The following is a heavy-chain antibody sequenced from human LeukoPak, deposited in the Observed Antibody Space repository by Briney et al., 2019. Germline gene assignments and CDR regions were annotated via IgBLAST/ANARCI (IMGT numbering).Heavy chain of an antibody. V-gene: IGHV3-23*01. D-gene: IGHD6-19*01. J-gene: IGHJ4*02. CDR1: GFTFSSYA. CDR2: ISGSGGST. Sequence: GGSLRLSCAASGFTFSSYAMSWVRQAPGKGLEWVSAISGSGGSTYYADSVKGRFTISRDNSKNTLYLQMNSLRAEDTAVYYCAKRGSIAVAGTGLDFDYWGQGTLVTVSS. CDR3: AKRGSIAVAGTGLDFDY.